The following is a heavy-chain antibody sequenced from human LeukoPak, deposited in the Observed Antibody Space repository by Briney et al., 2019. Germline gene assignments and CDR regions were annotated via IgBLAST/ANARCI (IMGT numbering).Heavy chain of an antibody. CDR1: LLTFRHYF. Sequence: GGSLTLSCAACLLTFRHYFMSWVRPAPGKGVEWVSYISSSPSNTDYADSVKGRFTISRDNAKNSLYLQMNSLRAEDTAVYYCARGGTYLPDYWGQGTLVTVSS. J-gene: IGHJ4*02. D-gene: IGHD1-14*01. CDR3: ARGGTYLPDY. CDR2: ISSSPSNT. V-gene: IGHV3-11*05.